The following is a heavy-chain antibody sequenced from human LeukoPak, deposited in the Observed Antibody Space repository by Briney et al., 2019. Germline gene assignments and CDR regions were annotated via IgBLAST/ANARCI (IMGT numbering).Heavy chain of an antibody. CDR3: ARDGISSGWKEFDY. Sequence: SVKVSCKASGGTFSSYAISWVRQAPGQGLEWMGRIIPILGIANYAQKFQGRVTITADKSTSTAYMELSSLRSEDTAVYYCARDGISSGWKEFDYWGREPWSPSPQ. CDR1: GGTFSSYA. J-gene: IGHJ4*02. V-gene: IGHV1-69*04. D-gene: IGHD6-19*01. CDR2: IIPILGIA.